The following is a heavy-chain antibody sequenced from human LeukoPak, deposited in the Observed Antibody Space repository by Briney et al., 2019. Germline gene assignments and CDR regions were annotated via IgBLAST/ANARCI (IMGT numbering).Heavy chain of an antibody. Sequence: SETLSLTCAVYGGSFSGYYWSWIRQPPGKGLEWIGEINHSGSTNYNPSLKSRVTISVDTSKNQFSLKLSSVTAADMAVYYCARLPQRWLPLDYWGQGTLVTVSS. CDR1: GGSFSGYY. D-gene: IGHD5-24*01. J-gene: IGHJ4*02. V-gene: IGHV4-34*01. CDR3: ARLPQRWLPLDY. CDR2: INHSGST.